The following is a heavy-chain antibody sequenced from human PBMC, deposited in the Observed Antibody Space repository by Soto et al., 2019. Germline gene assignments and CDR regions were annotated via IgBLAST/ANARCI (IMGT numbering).Heavy chain of an antibody. CDR1: GGSFSTSS. Sequence: QVQLVQSGTEVKEPGSSVKVSCTASGGSFSTSSFVWVRQGPGQGLEWMGGIIPIFSRTNLAQKFQGRVTFSADESTRTTYMELRSLTSEDTAIYYCARDVVRSTAGDSWGQGTLVTVSS. J-gene: IGHJ4*02. CDR2: IIPIFSRT. V-gene: IGHV1-69*01. CDR3: ARDVVRSTAGDS. D-gene: IGHD2-15*01.